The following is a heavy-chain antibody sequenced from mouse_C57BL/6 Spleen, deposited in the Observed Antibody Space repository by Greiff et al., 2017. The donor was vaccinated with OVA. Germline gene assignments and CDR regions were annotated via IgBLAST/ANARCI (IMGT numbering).Heavy chain of an antibody. D-gene: IGHD1-1*01. CDR1: GYTFTSYW. Sequence: VQLQQSGAELVKPGASVKMSCKASGYTFTSYWITWVKQRPGQGLEWIGDIYPGSGSTNYNEKFKSKATLTVDTSSSTAYMQLSSLTSEDSAVYYCARPLLRGSSYEYAMDYWGQGTSVTVSS. CDR3: ARPLLRGSSYEYAMDY. V-gene: IGHV1-55*01. CDR2: IYPGSGST. J-gene: IGHJ4*01.